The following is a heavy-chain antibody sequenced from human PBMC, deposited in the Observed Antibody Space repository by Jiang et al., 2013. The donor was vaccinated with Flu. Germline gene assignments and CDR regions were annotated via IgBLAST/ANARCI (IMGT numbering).Heavy chain of an antibody. CDR1: GGSLSGYY. D-gene: IGHD6-13*01. J-gene: IGHJ5*02. Sequence: GLVKPSETLSLTCAVYGGSLSGYYWSWIRQPPGKGLEWIGEVNQSGRTNYNPSLKSRVTISVDTSKNQFSLNLRSVTAADTAVYYCANEVGSSSWSVNRFDPWGQGTLVTVSS. CDR2: VNQSGRT. CDR3: ANEVGSSSWSVNRFDP. V-gene: IGHV4-34*01.